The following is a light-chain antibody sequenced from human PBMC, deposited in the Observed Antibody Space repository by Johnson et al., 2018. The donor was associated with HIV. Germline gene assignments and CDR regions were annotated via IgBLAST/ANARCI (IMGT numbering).Light chain of an antibody. V-gene: IGLV1-51*02. J-gene: IGLJ1*01. CDR3: GKWDSSLSAYV. CDR2: ENN. CDR1: SSNIGNNY. Sequence: QSVLTQPPSVSAAPGQKVTISCSGSSSNIGNNYVSWYQQLPGTAPKLLIYENNKRPSGIPDRFSGSKSGTSATLDITGLQSGDEADYYCGKWDSSLSAYVFGNGTKVTVL.